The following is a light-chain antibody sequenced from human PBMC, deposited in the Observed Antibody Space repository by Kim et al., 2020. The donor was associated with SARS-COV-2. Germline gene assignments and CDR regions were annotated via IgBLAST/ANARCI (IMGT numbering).Light chain of an antibody. CDR2: AAS. CDR1: QSISSY. J-gene: IGKJ2*01. V-gene: IGKV1-39*01. CDR3: QQSYSTPPYT. Sequence: ASVGDRVTITCRARQSISSYLNWYQQKPGKAPKLLIYAASSLQSGVPSRFSGSGSGTDFTLTISSLQPEDFATYYCQQSYSTPPYTFCQGTKLEIK.